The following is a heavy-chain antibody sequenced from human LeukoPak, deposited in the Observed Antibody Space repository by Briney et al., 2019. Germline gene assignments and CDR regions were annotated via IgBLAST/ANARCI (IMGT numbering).Heavy chain of an antibody. CDR3: ARDPDYDILTGYPFDY. D-gene: IGHD3-9*01. Sequence: GASVKVSCKASGYTFTSYGISWVRQAPGQGLEWMGWISAYNSNTNYAQKLQGRVTMTTDTSTSTAYMELRSLRSDDTAVYYCARDPDYDILTGYPFDYWGQGTLVTVSS. J-gene: IGHJ4*02. CDR2: ISAYNSNT. CDR1: GYTFTSYG. V-gene: IGHV1-18*01.